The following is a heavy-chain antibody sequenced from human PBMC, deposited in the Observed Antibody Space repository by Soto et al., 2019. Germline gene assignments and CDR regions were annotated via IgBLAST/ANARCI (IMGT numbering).Heavy chain of an antibody. CDR3: GRDGSGGIIDS. V-gene: IGHV1-18*01. J-gene: IGHJ3*01. Sequence: QVQLVQSGAEVKKPGASVKVSCKTSGYTFTGYGINWVRQAPGHGLEWMGWISVFNGNTKYGQNIHDRVIMTTDTATSTAYMELRSLRSDDTAVYFCGRDGSGGIIDSWGQGTMLIVSS. CDR1: GYTFTGYG. D-gene: IGHD2-15*01. CDR2: ISVFNGNT.